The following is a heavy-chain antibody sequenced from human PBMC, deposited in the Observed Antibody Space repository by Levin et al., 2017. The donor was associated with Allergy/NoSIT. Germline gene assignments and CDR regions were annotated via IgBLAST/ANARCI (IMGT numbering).Heavy chain of an antibody. V-gene: IGHV3-30-3*01. J-gene: IGHJ4*02. Sequence: GGSLRLSCAASGFTFSSYAMHWVRQAPGKGLEWVAVISYDGSNKYYADSVKGRFTISRDNSKNTLYLQMNSLRAEDTAVYYCARDQPYYYDSSGSGYFDYWGQGTLVTVSS. D-gene: IGHD3-22*01. CDR3: ARDQPYYYDSSGSGYFDY. CDR2: ISYDGSNK. CDR1: GFTFSSYA.